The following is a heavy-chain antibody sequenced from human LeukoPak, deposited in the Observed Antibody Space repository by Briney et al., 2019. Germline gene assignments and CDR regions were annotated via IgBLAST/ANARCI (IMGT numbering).Heavy chain of an antibody. CDR3: ARGYDSSGYYYFDY. Sequence: ASVKVSCKASGYTFTNYGISWVRQAPGQGLEWMGWISVYNGNTNYAQKVQGRVTMTTDTSTSTAYMELRSLRSDDTAVYYCARGYDSSGYYYFDYWGQGTLVTVSS. D-gene: IGHD3-22*01. CDR1: GYTFTNYG. CDR2: ISVYNGNT. V-gene: IGHV1-18*01. J-gene: IGHJ4*02.